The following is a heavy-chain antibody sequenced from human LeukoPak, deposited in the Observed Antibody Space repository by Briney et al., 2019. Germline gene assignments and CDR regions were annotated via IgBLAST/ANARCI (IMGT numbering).Heavy chain of an antibody. V-gene: IGHV3-23*01. D-gene: IGHD2-21*01. CDR1: GFTFSSYA. Sequence: GGSLRLSCAASGFTFSSYAMSWVRQAPGKGLEWVSAISGSGGSTYYADSVKGRFTISRDNSKNTLYLQMNSLRAEDTAVYYCAKGYSGDDDHPDAFDIWGQGTMVTVSS. J-gene: IGHJ3*02. CDR2: ISGSGGST. CDR3: AKGYSGDDDHPDAFDI.